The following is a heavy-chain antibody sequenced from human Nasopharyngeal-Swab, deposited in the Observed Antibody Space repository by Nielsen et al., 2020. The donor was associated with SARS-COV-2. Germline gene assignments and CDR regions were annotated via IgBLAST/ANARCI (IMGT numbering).Heavy chain of an antibody. Sequence: SETLSLTCAVYGGSNSGYYWSWIRQPPGKGLEWIGEINHIVSTNYNPSLKIRVTISVDTSKNQFSLKLSSVTAADTAVYYCARVSPRYCRSTSCYGVDYWGQGTLVTVSS. D-gene: IGHD2-2*01. J-gene: IGHJ4*02. CDR1: GGSNSGYY. CDR2: INHIVST. CDR3: ARVSPRYCRSTSCYGVDY. V-gene: IGHV4-34*01.